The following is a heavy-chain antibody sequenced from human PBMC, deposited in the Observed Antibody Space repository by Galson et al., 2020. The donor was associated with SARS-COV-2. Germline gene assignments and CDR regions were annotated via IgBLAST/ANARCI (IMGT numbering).Heavy chain of an antibody. J-gene: IGHJ4*02. D-gene: IGHD3-3*01. CDR1: GFSLSTGGMC. CDR3: ARSDFWSGYYLIDY. CDR2: IDWDDDK. Sequence: ESGPTLVKPTQTLTLTCTFSGFSLSTGGMCVSWIRQPPGKALEWLARIDWDDDKYYSTSLKTRLTISKDTSKNQVVLTMTNMDPVDTATYYCARSDFWSGYYLIDYWGQGTLVTVSS. V-gene: IGHV2-70*11.